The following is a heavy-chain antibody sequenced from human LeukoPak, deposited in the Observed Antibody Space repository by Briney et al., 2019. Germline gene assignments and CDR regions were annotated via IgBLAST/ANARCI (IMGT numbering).Heavy chain of an antibody. CDR1: GGSFSTYPYY. V-gene: IGHV4-39*01. J-gene: IGHJ5*02. D-gene: IGHD3-9*01. CDR2: VFSRGAT. CDR3: ARLPTGYPNWFDP. Sequence: SETLSLICTVSGGSFSTYPYYWAWIRQSPGTGLEWIGNVFSRGATYYNPSLKSRVTISMDTSKNQFSLILNSVTAADTAIYFCARLPTGYPNWFDPWGQGTLVTVSS.